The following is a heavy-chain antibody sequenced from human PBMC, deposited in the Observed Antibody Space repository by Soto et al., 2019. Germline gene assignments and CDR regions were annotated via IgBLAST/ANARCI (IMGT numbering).Heavy chain of an antibody. CDR1: GGSISSGGYY. D-gene: IGHD3-22*01. Sequence: SETLSLTCTVSGGSISSGGYYWSWIRQHPGKGLEWIGYIYYSGNTYYNPSLKSRVTISVDTSKNQFSLKLSSVTAADTAVYYCARDWADDSSGYYYYYGMDVWGQGTTVTVSS. J-gene: IGHJ6*02. CDR3: ARDWADDSSGYYYYYGMDV. V-gene: IGHV4-31*03. CDR2: IYYSGNT.